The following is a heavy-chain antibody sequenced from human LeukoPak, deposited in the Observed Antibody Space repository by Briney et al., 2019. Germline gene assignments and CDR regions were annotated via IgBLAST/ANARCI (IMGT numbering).Heavy chain of an antibody. V-gene: IGHV3-66*01. D-gene: IGHD3-9*01. CDR1: GFTVSSNY. CDR2: IYSGGST. CDR3: ASPLYYDILTGYSSGDY. J-gene: IGHJ4*02. Sequence: GGSLGLSCAASGFTVSSNYMSWVRQAPGKGLGWVSVIYSGGSTYYADSVKGRFTISRDNSKNTLYLQMNSLRAEDTAVYYCASPLYYDILTGYSSGDYWGQGTLVTVSS.